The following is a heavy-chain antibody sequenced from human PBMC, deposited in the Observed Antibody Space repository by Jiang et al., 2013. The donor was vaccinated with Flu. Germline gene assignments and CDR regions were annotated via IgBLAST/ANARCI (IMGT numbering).Heavy chain of an antibody. V-gene: IGHV4-30-4*01. CDR1: GGSISSGDYY. CDR2: IYYSGST. D-gene: IGHD4-17*01. Sequence: SGLVKPSQTLSLTCTVSGGSISSGDYYWSWIRQPPGKGLEWIGYIYYSGSTYYNPSLKSRVTISVDTSKNQFSLKLSSVTAADTAVYYCARGVWGDYGDYRWFDPWGQGTLVTV. CDR3: ARGVWGDYGDYRWFDP. J-gene: IGHJ5*02.